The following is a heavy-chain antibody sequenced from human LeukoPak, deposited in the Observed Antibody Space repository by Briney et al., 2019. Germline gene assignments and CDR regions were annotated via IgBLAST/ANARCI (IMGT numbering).Heavy chain of an antibody. J-gene: IGHJ4*02. D-gene: IGHD6-19*01. CDR2: IIPIFGTA. Sequence: ASVKVSCKASGGTFSSYAISWVRQAPGQGLEWMGGIIPIFGTANYAQKLQGRVTITADESTSTAYMELSSLRSEDTAVYYCARGNGTEYSSGWYHFSLYFDYWGQGTLVTVSS. CDR1: GGTFSSYA. CDR3: ARGNGTEYSSGWYHFSLYFDY. V-gene: IGHV1-69*13.